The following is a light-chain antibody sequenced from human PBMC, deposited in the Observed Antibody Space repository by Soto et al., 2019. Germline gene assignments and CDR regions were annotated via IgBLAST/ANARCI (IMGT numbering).Light chain of an antibody. CDR1: SSDVGGYDY. Sequence: QSALTQSASVSGSPGQSITISCTGTSSDVGGYDYVSWYQQHPGKAPKLMIYEVTNRPSGVSNRFSGSRSGNTASLTISGLLAEDEADYYCSSYTSRTSLSFVFGAGTKVTVL. J-gene: IGLJ1*01. V-gene: IGLV2-14*01. CDR3: SSYTSRTSLSFV. CDR2: EVT.